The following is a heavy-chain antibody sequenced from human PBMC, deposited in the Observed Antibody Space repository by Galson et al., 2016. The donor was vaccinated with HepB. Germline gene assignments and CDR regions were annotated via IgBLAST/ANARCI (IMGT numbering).Heavy chain of an antibody. CDR1: GFSFSDHY. Sequence: SLRLSCAASGFSFSDHYMNWVRQAPGAGLVWVARATNKASGYITQYGTSAGDRFIISRDESESSLYLQMNSLKIEDSAVYYCARGLNGLDVWGRGTAVTVSS. J-gene: IGHJ6*02. CDR2: ATNKASGYIT. CDR3: ARGLNGLDV. V-gene: IGHV3-72*01.